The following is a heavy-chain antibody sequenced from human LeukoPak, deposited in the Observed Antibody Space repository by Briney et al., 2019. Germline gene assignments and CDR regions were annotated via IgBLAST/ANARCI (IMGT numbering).Heavy chain of an antibody. CDR2: MYYSGST. CDR1: GGSISISTYY. D-gene: IGHD2-2*01. J-gene: IGHJ4*02. V-gene: IGHV4-39*01. Sequence: KPSETLSLTCTVSGGSISISTYYWGWIRQPPGKGLEWIDMMYYSGSTYYNPSLKSRATISVVTSKNQFSLKLSSVTAADTAVYYCARHYCSSASCYVDYWGQGTLVTVSS. CDR3: ARHYCSSASCYVDY.